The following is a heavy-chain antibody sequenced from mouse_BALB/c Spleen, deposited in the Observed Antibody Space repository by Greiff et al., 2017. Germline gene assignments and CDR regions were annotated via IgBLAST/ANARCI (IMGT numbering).Heavy chain of an antibody. CDR3: ARLENYFDY. J-gene: IGHJ2*01. Sequence: QVQLQQSGPELVKPGASVKMSCKASGYTFTDYVISWLKQRTGQGLEWIGEIYPGSGSTYYNEKFKGKATLTADKSSNTAYMQLSSLTSEDSAVYFCARLENYFDYWGQGTTLTVSS. CDR1: GYTFTDYV. CDR2: IYPGSGST. V-gene: IGHV1-81*01.